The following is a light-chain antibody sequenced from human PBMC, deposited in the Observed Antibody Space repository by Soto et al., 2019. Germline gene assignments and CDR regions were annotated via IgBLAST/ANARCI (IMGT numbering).Light chain of an antibody. CDR3: CSYAGIDSFYV. V-gene: IGLV2-11*01. CDR2: DVR. J-gene: IGLJ1*01. Sequence: QSALTQPRSVSGSPGQSVTISCTGGSSDVGGYNYVSWYQQHPGKAPKLMIYDVRMRPSGVPDRFSGSKSGNTASLTISRLQAEDEADYYCCSYAGIDSFYVFGSGTKVTVL. CDR1: SSDVGGYNY.